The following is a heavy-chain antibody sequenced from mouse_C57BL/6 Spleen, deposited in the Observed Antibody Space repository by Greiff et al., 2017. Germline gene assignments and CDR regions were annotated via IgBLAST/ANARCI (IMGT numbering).Heavy chain of an antibody. J-gene: IGHJ3*01. CDR3: ARDNWFAY. CDR1: GYSITSGYY. V-gene: IGHV3-6*01. CDR2: ISYDGSN. Sequence: EVKLMESGPGLVKPSQSLSLTCSVTGYSITSGYYWNWLRQFPGNKLGWMGYISYDGSNNYNPSLKNRISITRDTSKNQFFLKLNSVTTEDTATYYCARDNWFAYWGQGTLVTVAA.